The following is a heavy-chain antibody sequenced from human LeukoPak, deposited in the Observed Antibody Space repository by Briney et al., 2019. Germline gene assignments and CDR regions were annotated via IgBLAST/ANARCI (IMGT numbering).Heavy chain of an antibody. J-gene: IGHJ4*02. V-gene: IGHV4-61*01. CDR3: AREFSSGYLAY. Sequence: SETLSLTCTVSGGSVSSGSYYWSWIRQPPGKGLEWIGYIYYSGSTNYNPSLKSRVTMSEDTSKNQFSLKLSSVTAADTAVYYCAREFSSGYLAYWGQGTLVTVSS. D-gene: IGHD3-22*01. CDR1: GGSVSSGSYY. CDR2: IYYSGST.